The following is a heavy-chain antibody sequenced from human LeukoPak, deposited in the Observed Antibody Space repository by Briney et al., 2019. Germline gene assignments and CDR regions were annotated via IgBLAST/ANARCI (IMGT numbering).Heavy chain of an antibody. Sequence: ASVKVSCKASGYTFTSYGISWVRQAPGQGLEWMGWISAYNGNTNYAQKLQGRGTMTTDTSTSTAYMELRSLRSDDTAVYYCARGIVVQPSANWFDPWGQGTPVNVSS. J-gene: IGHJ5*02. D-gene: IGHD2-2*01. CDR3: ARGIVVQPSANWFDP. V-gene: IGHV1-18*01. CDR2: ISAYNGNT. CDR1: GYTFTSYG.